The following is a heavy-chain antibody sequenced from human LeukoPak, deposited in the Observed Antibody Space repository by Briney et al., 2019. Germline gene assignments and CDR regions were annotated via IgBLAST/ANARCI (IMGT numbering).Heavy chain of an antibody. CDR1: GGSISSYY. CDR2: IYTSGTT. CDR3: ARLSTVTTSFDY. Sequence: SETLSLTCTVSGGSISSYYWSWIRQPAGKGLEWIGRIYTSGTTHYNPSLKSRVTTSVDTSKNQFSLKLSSVTAADTAVYYCARLSTVTTSFDYWGQGTLVTVSS. D-gene: IGHD4-17*01. J-gene: IGHJ4*02. V-gene: IGHV4-4*07.